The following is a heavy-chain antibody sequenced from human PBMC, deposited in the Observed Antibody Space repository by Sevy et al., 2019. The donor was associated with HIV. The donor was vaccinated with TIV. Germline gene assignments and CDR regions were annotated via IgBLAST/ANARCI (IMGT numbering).Heavy chain of an antibody. V-gene: IGHV3-30-3*01. D-gene: IGHD4-17*01. CDR2: ISYDGTNK. CDR3: ARDQHDYAGNVRTGWFDP. J-gene: IGHJ5*02. Sequence: GGSLRLSCAASGFTFSSYAMHWVRQDPGKGLEWVAVISYDGTNKYYADSVKGRFTISRDNSKKILYVQMNSLRGEDTAVYYCARDQHDYAGNVRTGWFDPWGQGTLVTVSS. CDR1: GFTFSSYA.